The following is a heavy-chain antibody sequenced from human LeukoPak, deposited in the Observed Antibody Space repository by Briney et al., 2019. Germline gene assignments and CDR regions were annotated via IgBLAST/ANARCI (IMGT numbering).Heavy chain of an antibody. CDR3: ARHIYSGSYLVAFDI. Sequence: GGSLRLSCAASGFTFSSYSMNWVRQAPGKGLEWVSSISSSSSYIYYADSVKGRFTISRDNAKNSLYLQMNSLRAEDTAVYFCARHIYSGSYLVAFDIWGQGTMVTVPS. CDR1: GFTFSSYS. V-gene: IGHV3-21*01. J-gene: IGHJ3*02. D-gene: IGHD1-26*01. CDR2: ISSSSSYI.